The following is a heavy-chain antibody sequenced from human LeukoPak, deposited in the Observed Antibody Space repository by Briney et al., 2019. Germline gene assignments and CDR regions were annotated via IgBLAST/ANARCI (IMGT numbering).Heavy chain of an antibody. V-gene: IGHV3-21*01. J-gene: IGHJ4*02. Sequence: PGGSLRLSCAASGFALGGYTMTWVRQAQGKGMEWVSSISDNSAYIYHADSLQGRFTTSRDKAKNSLFLQMSSRRADDTAVYYCARDPAPHIAHLPHFDYWGQGILVTVSS. CDR2: ISDNSAYI. CDR1: GFALGGYT. CDR3: ARDPAPHIAHLPHFDY.